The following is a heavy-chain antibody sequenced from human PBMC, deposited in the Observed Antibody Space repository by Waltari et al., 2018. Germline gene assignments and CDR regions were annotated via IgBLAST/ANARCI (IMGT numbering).Heavy chain of an antibody. CDR2: IRGSGSST. CDR3: AKGGTAMVPFDY. Sequence: EVQLLESGGGLVQPGGSLRLSWSASGFPFSRYALTWVRQAPGKGLESVSAIRGSGSSTYYADSVKGRFTISRDNSKNTLYLQMNSLRAEDTAVYYCAKGGTAMVPFDYWGQGTLVTVSS. V-gene: IGHV3-23*01. J-gene: IGHJ4*02. CDR1: GFPFSRYA. D-gene: IGHD5-18*01.